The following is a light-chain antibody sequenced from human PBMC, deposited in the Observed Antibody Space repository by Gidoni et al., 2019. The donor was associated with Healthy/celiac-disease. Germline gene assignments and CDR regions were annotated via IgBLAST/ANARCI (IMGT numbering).Light chain of an antibody. CDR3: SSYTSSSTPYV. J-gene: IGLJ1*01. CDR2: DVS. Sequence: SAIPQPASVSGSPGQSITISCTGTSSDVGGYNYVSWYQQHPGKAPKLMIYDVSNRPSGVSNRFSGSKSGNTASLTISGLQAEDEADYYCSSYTSSSTPYVFGTGTKVTVL. V-gene: IGLV2-14*03. CDR1: SSDVGGYNY.